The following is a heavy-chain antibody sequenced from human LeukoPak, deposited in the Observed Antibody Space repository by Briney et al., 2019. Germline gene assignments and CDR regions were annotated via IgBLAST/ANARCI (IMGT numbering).Heavy chain of an antibody. V-gene: IGHV3-9*01. D-gene: IGHD6-19*01. CDR2: ITWNSGIV. CDR1: GFTFDDYA. CDR3: AKDARGGGWYGQGFDS. J-gene: IGHJ4*02. Sequence: GRSLRLSCAASGFTFDDYAMHWVRQLPGKGLEWVSGITWNSGIVMFADSVKGRFTISRDNAEKSLHLQMNSLRDEDTALYYCAKDARGGGWYGQGFDSWGPGTLVTVSS.